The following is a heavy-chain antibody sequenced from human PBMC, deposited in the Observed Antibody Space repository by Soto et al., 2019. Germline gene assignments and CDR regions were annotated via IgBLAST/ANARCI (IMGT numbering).Heavy chain of an antibody. CDR2: INAASGST. V-gene: IGHV1-3*01. D-gene: IGHD3-10*01. CDR1: GYTFTNYV. Sequence: QVHLVQSGAEVKKPGASVKVSCKASGYTFTNYVMHWVRQAPGRSLEWMGWINAASGSTKYSRNFQGRVTITGDTSASTAYMELSSLTSEDTAVYYCARGRYYDSGSYYLDYWGQGTLVTVSS. J-gene: IGHJ4*02. CDR3: ARGRYYDSGSYYLDY.